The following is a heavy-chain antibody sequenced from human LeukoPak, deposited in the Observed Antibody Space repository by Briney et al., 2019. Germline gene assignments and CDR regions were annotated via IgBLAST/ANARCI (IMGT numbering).Heavy chain of an antibody. Sequence: PGGSLRLSCAASGFTVSSNYMSWVRQAPGKGLEWVSVIYSGGSTYYADSVKGRFTISRDNSKNTLYLQMNSLRAEDTAVYYCARAGRYCSSTSCPELDAFDIWGQGTMVTVSS. V-gene: IGHV3-53*01. CDR3: ARAGRYCSSTSCPELDAFDI. D-gene: IGHD2-2*01. J-gene: IGHJ3*02. CDR2: IYSGGST. CDR1: GFTVSSNY.